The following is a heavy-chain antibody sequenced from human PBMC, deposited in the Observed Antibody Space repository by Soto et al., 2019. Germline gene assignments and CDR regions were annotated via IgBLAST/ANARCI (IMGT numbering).Heavy chain of an antibody. J-gene: IGHJ4*02. CDR2: VNQDGSEK. D-gene: IGHD3-10*01. CDR1: GFTFSNHW. V-gene: IGHV3-7*01. Sequence: PGGSLRLSCAASGFTFSNHWMTWVRQAPGKGLEWVASVNQDGSEKYSVDSAKGRFTISRDNAKNSLYLQMNSLRAEDTAVYYCASSPGVLFYGSVPNWGQGTLVTVSS. CDR3: ASSPGVLFYGSVPN.